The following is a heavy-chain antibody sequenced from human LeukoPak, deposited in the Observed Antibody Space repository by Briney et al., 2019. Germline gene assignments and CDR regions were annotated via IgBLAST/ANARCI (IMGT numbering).Heavy chain of an antibody. Sequence: SETLTLTCSVSGGSISSGSYDWRWIRQPAGKGLEWIGRIYTSGSTNYNPSLKSRITISVDTSKNQFSLKLSSVTAADTAVYYCARTVKRYYYYYYMDVWGKGTTVTVSS. CDR2: IYTSGST. CDR3: ARTVKRYYYYYYMDV. D-gene: IGHD1-1*01. CDR1: GGSISSGSYD. V-gene: IGHV4-61*02. J-gene: IGHJ6*03.